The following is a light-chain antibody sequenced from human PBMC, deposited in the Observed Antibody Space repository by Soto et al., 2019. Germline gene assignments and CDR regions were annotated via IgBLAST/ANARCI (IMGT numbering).Light chain of an antibody. CDR2: DAS. CDR1: QSLSGY. CDR3: QQRSNWPPIT. V-gene: IGKV3-11*01. J-gene: IGKJ5*01. Sequence: EIVLTQSPATLSLSPGERSTLSWMSSQSLSGYLAWYQQKPGQAPRLLIYDASNRATGIPARFSGSGSGTDFTLTISSLEPEDFAVYYCQQRSNWPPITFGQGTRLEI.